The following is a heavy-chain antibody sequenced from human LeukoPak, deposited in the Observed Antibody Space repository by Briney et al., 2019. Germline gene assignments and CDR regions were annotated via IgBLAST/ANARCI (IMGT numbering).Heavy chain of an antibody. CDR2: INHSGST. V-gene: IGHV4-34*01. Sequence: SETLSLTCAVYGGSFSGYYWSWIRQPPGKGLEWIGEINHSGSTNYNPSLKSRVTVSVDTSKNQFSLKLSSVTAADTAVYYCARKVRGVNRYYYYYMDVWGKGTTVTVSS. CDR3: ARKVRGVNRYYYYYMDV. CDR1: GGSFSGYY. D-gene: IGHD3-10*01. J-gene: IGHJ6*03.